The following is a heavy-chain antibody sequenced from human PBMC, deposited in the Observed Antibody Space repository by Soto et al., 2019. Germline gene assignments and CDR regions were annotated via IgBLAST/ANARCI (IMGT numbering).Heavy chain of an antibody. V-gene: IGHV3-23*01. J-gene: IGHJ6*02. CDR1: GFTFSSYA. D-gene: IGHD2-2*01. Sequence: GGSLRLSCAASGFTFSSYAMSWVRQAPGKGLEWVSAISGSGGSTYYADSVKGRFTISRDNSKNTLYLQMNSLRAEDTAVYYCAKSGYCSSTSCYEGYYYGMDVWGQGTTVTVSS. CDR3: AKSGYCSSTSCYEGYYYGMDV. CDR2: ISGSGGST.